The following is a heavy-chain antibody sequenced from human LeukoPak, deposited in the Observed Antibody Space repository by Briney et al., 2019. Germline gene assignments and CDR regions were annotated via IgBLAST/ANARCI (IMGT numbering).Heavy chain of an antibody. CDR2: IYSGGST. D-gene: IGHD3-9*01. V-gene: IGHV3-53*01. CDR1: GFTVSSNY. J-gene: IGHJ4*02. CDR3: AREYDILTGSDY. Sequence: GGSLRLSCAASGFTVSSNYMSWVRQAPGKGLEWVSVIYSGGSTYYADSVKGRFTISRDNSKNTLYLQMNSLRAEDTAVYYCAREYDILTGSDYWGQGTLVTVSS.